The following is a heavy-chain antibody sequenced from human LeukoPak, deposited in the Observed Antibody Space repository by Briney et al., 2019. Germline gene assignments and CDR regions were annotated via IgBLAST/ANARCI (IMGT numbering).Heavy chain of an antibody. J-gene: IGHJ4*02. D-gene: IGHD2-21*02. CDR2: ISGSGGTT. V-gene: IGHV3-23*01. Sequence: GGSLRLSCAASGFTFYTYAMNWVRQAPGKGLQWVAAISGSGGTTYYADSVKGRFTISRDNSKNTVYLQLSSLRAEDTAVYYCAKDPSDFLVDCWGQGTLATVSS. CDR1: GFTFYTYA. CDR3: AKDPSDFLVDC.